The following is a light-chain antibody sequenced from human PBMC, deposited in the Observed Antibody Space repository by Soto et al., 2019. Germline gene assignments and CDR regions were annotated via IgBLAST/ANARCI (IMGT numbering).Light chain of an antibody. CDR3: SSYAKRSALEGV. Sequence: QSALTQPASASGSPGQSITISCTATSSDVGGFTYVSWYQQHPGKAPKLMIYEVSNRPSGVSNRFSGSQSGNTASLTISGLQAEDEADYCCSSYAKRSALEGVFGTGTKVTVL. J-gene: IGLJ1*01. V-gene: IGLV2-14*01. CDR2: EVS. CDR1: SSDVGGFTY.